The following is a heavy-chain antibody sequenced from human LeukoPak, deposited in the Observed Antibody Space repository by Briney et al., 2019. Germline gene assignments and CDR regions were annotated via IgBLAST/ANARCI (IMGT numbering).Heavy chain of an antibody. CDR2: IIPILGIA. J-gene: IGHJ5*02. CDR1: GGTFNSYA. CDR3: ARSHYGDYITGFDP. V-gene: IGHV1-69*04. Sequence: SVKVSCKASGGTFNSYAISWVRQAPGQGLEWMGRIIPILGIANYAQKFQGRVTVTADKSTSTAYMELSSLRSEDTAVYYCARSHYGDYITGFDPWGQGTLVTVSS. D-gene: IGHD4-17*01.